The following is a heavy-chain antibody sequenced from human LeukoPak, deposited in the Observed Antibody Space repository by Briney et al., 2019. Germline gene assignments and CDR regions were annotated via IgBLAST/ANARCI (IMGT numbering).Heavy chain of an antibody. CDR1: GYTLTELS. CDR3: ATLTPFRSGWGYFDY. V-gene: IGHV1-24*01. Sequence: ASVKVSCKVSGYTLTELSMHWVRQAPGKGLEWMGGFDPEDGETIYAQKFQGRVTMTEDTSTDTAYMELSSLKSEDTAVYYCATLTPFRSGWGYFDYWGQGTLVTVSS. CDR2: FDPEDGET. J-gene: IGHJ4*02. D-gene: IGHD6-19*01.